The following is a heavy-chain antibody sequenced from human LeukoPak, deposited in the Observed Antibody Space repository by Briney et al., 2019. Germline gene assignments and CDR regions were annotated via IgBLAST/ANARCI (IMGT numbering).Heavy chain of an antibody. J-gene: IGHJ4*02. D-gene: IGHD2-15*01. Sequence: GGSLRLSCAASGFTFSTFAMSWVRQAPGKGLEWVSTISGSGGTTHYADSVMGRFTISRDNSKNTLYLQMNSLRADDTAIYYCAKIELGYCSGGNCYSPDYWGQGTLVTVSS. V-gene: IGHV3-23*01. CDR2: ISGSGGTT. CDR3: AKIELGYCSGGNCYSPDY. CDR1: GFTFSTFA.